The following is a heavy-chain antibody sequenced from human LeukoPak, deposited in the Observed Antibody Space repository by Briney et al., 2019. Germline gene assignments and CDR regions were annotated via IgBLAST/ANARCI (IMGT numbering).Heavy chain of an antibody. J-gene: IGHJ4*02. CDR2: IKRDGSEK. V-gene: IGHV3-7*01. CDR3: ARDLNGANFDY. Sequence: GGSLRLSCAASGLTFSNFGMSWVRQAPGKGLEWVANIKRDGSEKYYMDSVKGRFTISRDNAKNSLYLQMNSLRVEDTAVFYCARDLNGANFDYWGQGTLVIVSS. D-gene: IGHD4/OR15-4a*01. CDR1: GLTFSNFG.